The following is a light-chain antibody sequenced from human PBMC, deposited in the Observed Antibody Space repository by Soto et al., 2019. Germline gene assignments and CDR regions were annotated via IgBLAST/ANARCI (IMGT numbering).Light chain of an antibody. Sequence: QSVLTQPPSVSGAPGQRVTISCTGSSSNIGAGYDVHWYQQLPGTAPKLLIYGNSNRPSGVPDRFSGYKSGTSASLAITGIQAEDEADYYCQSYDSSMSVLYVFGTGTKVTVL. V-gene: IGLV1-40*01. CDR3: QSYDSSMSVLYV. CDR1: SSNIGAGYD. CDR2: GNS. J-gene: IGLJ1*01.